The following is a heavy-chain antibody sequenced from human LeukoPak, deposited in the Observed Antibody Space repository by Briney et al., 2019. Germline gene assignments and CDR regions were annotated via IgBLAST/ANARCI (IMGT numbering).Heavy chain of an antibody. J-gene: IGHJ3*02. V-gene: IGHV3-33*01. Sequence: PGGSLRLSCAASRFTFSSYGMHGVRQAPAKGLEWVAVIWYDGTNTYYADSVKGRFTISRDNSKNTLYLQMNSLRAEDTAVYYCARDFCSGGSCYPDAFDIWGQGTMVTVSS. CDR3: ARDFCSGGSCYPDAFDI. CDR2: IWYDGTNT. CDR1: RFTFSSYG. D-gene: IGHD2-15*01.